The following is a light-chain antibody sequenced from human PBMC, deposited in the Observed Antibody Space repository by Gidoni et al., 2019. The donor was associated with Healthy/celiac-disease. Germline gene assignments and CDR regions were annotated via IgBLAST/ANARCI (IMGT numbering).Light chain of an antibody. CDR3: QQRSNWPLLT. CDR2: DAS. Sequence: EIVLTQSPATLSLSPGERATLSCTASQSVSSYLAWYQQKPGQAPRLLIYDASNRATGIPARFSGSGSGTDFTLTISSLDPEDFAVYYCQQRSNWPLLTFGGGTKVEIK. V-gene: IGKV3-11*01. CDR1: QSVSSY. J-gene: IGKJ4*01.